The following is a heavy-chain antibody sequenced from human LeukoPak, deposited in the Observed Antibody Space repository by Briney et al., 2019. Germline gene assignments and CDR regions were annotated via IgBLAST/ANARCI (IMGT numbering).Heavy chain of an antibody. V-gene: IGHV5-51*01. CDR3: ARERPYYDILSGYPFDY. CDR2: IYPGDSDT. CDR1: GYSFTSYW. Sequence: GESLKISCKGSGYSFTSYWIGWVRQMPGKGLEWMGIIYPGDSDTRYSPSFQGQVTISADKSISTAYLQWNSLKASDTAMYYCARERPYYDILSGYPFDYWGQGTQVTVSS. J-gene: IGHJ4*02. D-gene: IGHD3-9*01.